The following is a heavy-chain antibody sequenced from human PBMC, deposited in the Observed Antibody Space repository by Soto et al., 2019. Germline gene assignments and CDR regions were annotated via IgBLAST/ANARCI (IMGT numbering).Heavy chain of an antibody. D-gene: IGHD3-9*01. CDR1: GSSISSDVYY. CDR3: QGEDGIRYFDWFNTFDY. V-gene: IGHV4-31*03. Sequence: TLSLTCTVSGSSISSDVYYWSWIRQHPGKGLEWIGYIYYSGSTNYNPSLKSRVTISVDTSKNQFSLKLSSVTAADTAVYYFQGEDGIRYFDWFNTFDYWGQGTLVTVSS. CDR2: IYYSGST. J-gene: IGHJ4*02.